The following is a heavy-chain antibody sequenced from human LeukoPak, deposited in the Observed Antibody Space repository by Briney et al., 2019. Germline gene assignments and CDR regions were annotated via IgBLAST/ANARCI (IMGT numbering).Heavy chain of an antibody. V-gene: IGHV3-23*01. D-gene: IGHD3-10*01. Sequence: GGSLRLSCAASGFTFSSYAMTWVRQAPGKGLEWVSVISVSGGHTYYADSVKGRFTISRDNSQNTLYLQMNSLRAEDTAVYYCAKRALWFGEPHGFDIWGQGTMVTVSS. J-gene: IGHJ3*02. CDR1: GFTFSSYA. CDR2: ISVSGGHT. CDR3: AKRALWFGEPHGFDI.